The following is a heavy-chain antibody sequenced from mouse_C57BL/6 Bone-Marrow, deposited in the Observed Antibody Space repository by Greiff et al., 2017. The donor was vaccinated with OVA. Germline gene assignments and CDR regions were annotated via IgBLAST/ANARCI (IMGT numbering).Heavy chain of an antibody. D-gene: IGHD1-1*01. Sequence: EVKLMESGAELVRPGASVKLSCTASGFNIKDDYMHWVKQRPEQGLEWIGWIDPENGDTDYAPKFQGKATITADTSSITAYLQLSSLTSEDTAVYYCTSSWANCYGSSYGDYYAMDYWGQGTAVTVSS. J-gene: IGHJ4*01. CDR3: TSSWANCYGSSYGDYYAMDY. CDR2: IDPENGDT. CDR1: GFNIKDDY. V-gene: IGHV14-4*01.